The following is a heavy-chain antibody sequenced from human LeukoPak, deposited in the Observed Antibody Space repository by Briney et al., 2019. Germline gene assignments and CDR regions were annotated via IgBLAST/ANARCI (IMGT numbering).Heavy chain of an antibody. D-gene: IGHD1-26*01. Sequence: GGSLRLSCAASGFTFSSYSMNWVRQAPGKGLEWVSYISSSSSTIYYADSVKGRFTISRDSAKNSLYLQMNSLRAEDTAVYYCARDDRPLLRIVGAIYYYYGMDVWGQGTTVTVSS. CDR2: ISSSSSTI. CDR3: ARDDRPLLRIVGAIYYYYGMDV. CDR1: GFTFSSYS. J-gene: IGHJ6*02. V-gene: IGHV3-48*01.